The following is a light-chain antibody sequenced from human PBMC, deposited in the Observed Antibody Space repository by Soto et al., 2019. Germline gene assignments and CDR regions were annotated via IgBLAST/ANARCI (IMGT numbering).Light chain of an antibody. Sequence: DIQMTQSPSSLSASVGDRVTITCRASQSISNYLNWYQQKPGKAPKLLIYAASSLQSGVPSRFSGSGSGTDFTLTISSLRPEDFATYYCQQSYSTVYTFGQGAKLEIK. CDR2: AAS. CDR1: QSISNY. J-gene: IGKJ2*01. CDR3: QQSYSTVYT. V-gene: IGKV1-39*01.